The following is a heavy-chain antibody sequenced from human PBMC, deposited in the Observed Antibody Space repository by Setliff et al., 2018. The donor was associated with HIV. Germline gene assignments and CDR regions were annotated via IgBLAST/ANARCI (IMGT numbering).Heavy chain of an antibody. V-gene: IGHV2-5*02. J-gene: IGHJ4*02. CDR1: GFSLSTSGVS. CDR3: AHSRGVRGVIITTQNFDY. D-gene: IGHD3-10*01. Sequence: SGPTLVNPTQTLTLTCTFSGFSLSTSGVSVGWIRQPPGKTLEWLALIFWDDDKRYSPSLRSRLTITKDTSKNQVALTMTNVDPMDTATYYCAHSRGVRGVIITTQNFDYWGQGTLVTVSS. CDR2: IFWDDDK.